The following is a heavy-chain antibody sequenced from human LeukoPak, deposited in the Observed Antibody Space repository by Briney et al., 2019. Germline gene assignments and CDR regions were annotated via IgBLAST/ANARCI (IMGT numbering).Heavy chain of an antibody. D-gene: IGHD3-3*01. V-gene: IGHV3-11*04. CDR2: ISISGYST. J-gene: IGHJ5*02. Sequence: PGGSLRLSCAASGFTFNNYYMSWIRRAPGKGLEWISYISISGYSTYYADSVKGRFTISRDNAKNSLYLQMNTLRPEDTASYYCARRYDFWSGYYGWFDPWGQGTLVTVSS. CDR1: GFTFNNYY. CDR3: ARRYDFWSGYYGWFDP.